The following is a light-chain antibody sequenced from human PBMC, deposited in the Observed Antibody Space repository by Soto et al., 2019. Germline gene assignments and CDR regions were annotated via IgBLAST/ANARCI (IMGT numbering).Light chain of an antibody. CDR2: DVS. V-gene: IGLV2-14*01. Sequence: QSALTQPASVSGSPGQSITISCTGTSSDVGGYNYVSWYQQHPGKAPKLMIYDVSNRPSGVSNRFSRSKSGNTASLTISGLQAEDEADYYCSSYTSSSIVFGTGTKLTVL. CDR1: SSDVGGYNY. CDR3: SSYTSSSIV. J-gene: IGLJ1*01.